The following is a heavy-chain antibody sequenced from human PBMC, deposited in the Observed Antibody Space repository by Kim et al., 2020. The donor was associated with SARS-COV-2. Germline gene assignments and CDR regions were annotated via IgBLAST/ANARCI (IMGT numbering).Heavy chain of an antibody. CDR1: GFTFSSYA. V-gene: IGHV3-30*04. D-gene: IGHD3-22*01. Sequence: GGSLRLSCAASGFTFSSYAMHWVRQAPGKGLEWVAVISYDGSNKYYADSVKGRFTISRDNSKNTLYLQMNSLRAEDTAVYYCARDLYYYDSSGYPDYWGQGTLVTVSS. J-gene: IGHJ4*02. CDR2: ISYDGSNK. CDR3: ARDLYYYDSSGYPDY.